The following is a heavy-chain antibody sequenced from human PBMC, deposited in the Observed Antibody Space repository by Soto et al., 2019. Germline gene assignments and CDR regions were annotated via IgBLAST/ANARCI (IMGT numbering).Heavy chain of an antibody. CDR3: ARTVGAAYYFDF. J-gene: IGHJ4*02. D-gene: IGHD1-26*01. CDR1: GDSMTKYY. V-gene: IGHV4-4*07. CDR2: IYTSGST. Sequence: QVQLQESGPGLVKPSETLSLTCTVSGDSMTKYYWSWIRQPAGKGLEWIGHIYTSGSTNYNPSLKSQVTMSIDTSNKPFSLSLKSVTAADTAVYYCARTVGAAYYFDFWGQGALVTVSS.